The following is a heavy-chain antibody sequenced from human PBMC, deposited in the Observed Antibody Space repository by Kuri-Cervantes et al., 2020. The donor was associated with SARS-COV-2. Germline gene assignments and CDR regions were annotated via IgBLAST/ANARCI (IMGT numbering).Heavy chain of an antibody. V-gene: IGHV3-11*04. CDR3: ARDLRMGKSLDY. CDR2: IRPSGGSK. J-gene: IGHJ4*02. CDR1: GFTFSDAW. D-gene: IGHD3-16*01. Sequence: GGSLRLSCVASGFTFSDAWMSWVRQTPGKGLEWVSSIRPSGGSKFYADSVKGRFTISRDDAKSSVYLQMNSLRGEDTAVYYCARDLRMGKSLDYWGQGTLVTVSS.